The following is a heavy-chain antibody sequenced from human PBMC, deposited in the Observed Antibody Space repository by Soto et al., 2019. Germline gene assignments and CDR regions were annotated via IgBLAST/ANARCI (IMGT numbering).Heavy chain of an antibody. J-gene: IGHJ4*02. CDR1: GFTFSSYA. CDR3: AKVDLYYGSGDNDY. Sequence: EVQLLESGGGLVQPGGSLRLSCAASGFTFSSYAMSWVRQAPGKGLEWVSAISGSGGSTYYADSVKGRFTISRDNSKNTLYLQMNSLGAEDTAVYYCAKVDLYYGSGDNDYWGQGTLVTVSS. CDR2: ISGSGGST. D-gene: IGHD3-10*01. V-gene: IGHV3-23*01.